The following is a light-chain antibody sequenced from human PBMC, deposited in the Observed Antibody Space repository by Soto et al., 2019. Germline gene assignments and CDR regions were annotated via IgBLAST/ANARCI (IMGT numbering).Light chain of an antibody. Sequence: QSALTQPPSVSGSPGQSVTISCAGTSSDIGAYNRVSWYPQPPGTVPKLMIYEVKNRPSGVPDRFSGSKSGNMASLTISGLQAEDEGDYYCTSYTISNTVIFGGGTKVTVL. CDR3: TSYTISNTVI. J-gene: IGLJ2*01. CDR2: EVK. V-gene: IGLV2-18*02. CDR1: SSDIGAYNR.